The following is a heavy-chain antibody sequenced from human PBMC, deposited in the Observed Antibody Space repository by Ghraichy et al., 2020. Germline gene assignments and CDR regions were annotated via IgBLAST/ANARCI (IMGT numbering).Heavy chain of an antibody. V-gene: IGHV3-21*01. D-gene: IGHD1-7*01. J-gene: IGHJ4*02. Sequence: GGSLRLSCAASGFTFSSYSMNWVRQAPGKGLEWVSSISSSSSYIYYADSVKGRFTISRDNAKNSLYLQMNSLRAEDTAVYYCARDPPGYNWNYDPPYWGQGTLVTVSS. CDR1: GFTFSSYS. CDR3: ARDPPGYNWNYDPPY. CDR2: ISSSSSYI.